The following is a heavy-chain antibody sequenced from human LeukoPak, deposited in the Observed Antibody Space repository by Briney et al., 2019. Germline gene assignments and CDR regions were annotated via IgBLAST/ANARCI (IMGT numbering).Heavy chain of an antibody. J-gene: IGHJ3*02. D-gene: IGHD3-16*01. CDR2: ISRSGRT. CDR1: GHSISSGYY. CDR3: ARVGARAFDI. Sequence: SETLSLTCTISGHSISSGYYWGWIRQPPGKGLEWIGSISRSGRTYYNPSLKTRISLSVDTSKNQFSLKLSSVTAADTALYYCARVGARAFDIWGQGTLVTVSS. V-gene: IGHV4-38-2*02.